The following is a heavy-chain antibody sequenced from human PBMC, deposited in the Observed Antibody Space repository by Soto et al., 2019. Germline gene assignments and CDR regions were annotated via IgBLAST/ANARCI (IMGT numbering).Heavy chain of an antibody. CDR2: INPTGSMT. V-gene: IGHV1-46*01. CDR1: GYSFITSYY. D-gene: IGHD5-12*01. CDR3: ARDTGYDHDAFDI. J-gene: IGHJ3*02. Sequence: ASVEVACKASGYSFITSYYMHWVRQAPGQGLEWMGIINPTGSMTKYSQRFQGRLTMTRDTSTSTDYMELTTLTSEDTAVYFCARDTGYDHDAFDIWRQGPMVTVS.